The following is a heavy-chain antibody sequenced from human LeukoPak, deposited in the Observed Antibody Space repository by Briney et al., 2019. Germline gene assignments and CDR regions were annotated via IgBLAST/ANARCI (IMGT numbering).Heavy chain of an antibody. Sequence: GGSLRLSCAASGFTFSRFYMTWVRQAPGKGLEWVANIKEDGSEKYYVDSVKGRFTISRDNAKNSLYLQMNNLRAEDTALYYCARVEAALFDYWGQGTLVTVSS. D-gene: IGHD6-25*01. CDR3: ARVEAALFDY. CDR2: IKEDGSEK. CDR1: GFTFSRFY. V-gene: IGHV3-7*01. J-gene: IGHJ4*02.